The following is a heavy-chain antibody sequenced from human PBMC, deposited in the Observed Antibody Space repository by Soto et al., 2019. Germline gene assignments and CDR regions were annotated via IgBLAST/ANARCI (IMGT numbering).Heavy chain of an antibody. CDR2: IIPIFDTA. V-gene: IGHV1-69*01. CDR3: ARGTGTTWGVFDY. J-gene: IGHJ4*02. CDR1: GGTFSSKG. Sequence: QVQLVQSGTEMKKPGSSVKVSCKASGGTFSSKGISWVRQAPGQGLEWMGAIIPIFDTANYAQKFQGRLTITADESTATASMELSSLRSEDTAVYYCARGTGTTWGVFDYWGQGTLVTVSS. D-gene: IGHD1-1*01.